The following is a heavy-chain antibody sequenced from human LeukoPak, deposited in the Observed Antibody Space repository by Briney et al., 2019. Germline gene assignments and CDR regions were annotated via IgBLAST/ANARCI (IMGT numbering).Heavy chain of an antibody. CDR2: IYYSGST. V-gene: IGHV4-31*02. J-gene: IGHJ6*02. D-gene: IGHD4-11*01. CDR3: ARDRRYSNYGMDV. Sequence: SWVRQHPGKGLEWIGYIYYSGSTYYNPSLKSRVTISVDTSKNQFSLKLSSVTAADTAVYYCARDRRYSNYGMDVWGQGTTVTVSS.